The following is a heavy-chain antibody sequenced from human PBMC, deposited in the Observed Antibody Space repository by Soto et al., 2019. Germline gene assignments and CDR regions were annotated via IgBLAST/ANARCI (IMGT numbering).Heavy chain of an antibody. D-gene: IGHD3-10*01. V-gene: IGHV3-33*01. Sequence: GGSLRLSCAASGFTFSRYAMHWVRQAPGKGLEWVAGICYDGSNKYYEESGKGRFTISRDNSKSTLYLQMNSLRAEDTAVYYCARDQAVRRAIDYWGQGTLVTVSS. CDR2: ICYDGSNK. J-gene: IGHJ4*02. CDR1: GFTFSRYA. CDR3: ARDQAVRRAIDY.